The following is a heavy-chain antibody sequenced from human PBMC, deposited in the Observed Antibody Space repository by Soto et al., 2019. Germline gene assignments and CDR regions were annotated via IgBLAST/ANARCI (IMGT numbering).Heavy chain of an antibody. CDR3: ARDRFVCSSTSCNYWYFDL. J-gene: IGHJ2*01. CDR1: GFSFDDYG. D-gene: IGHD2-2*01. V-gene: IGHV3-20*01. CDR2: INWNGAST. Sequence: GGSLRLSCAASGFSFDDYGMSWVRQAPGKGLEWVSGINWNGASTGYSDSVKGRLTISRDNAKNSLYLPMNSLRAEDTALYHCARDRFVCSSTSCNYWYFDLWGRGTLVTVSS.